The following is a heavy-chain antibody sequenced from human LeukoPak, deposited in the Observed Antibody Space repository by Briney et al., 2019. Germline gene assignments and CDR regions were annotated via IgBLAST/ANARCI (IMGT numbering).Heavy chain of an antibody. Sequence: GGSLRLSCAASGFTFSSYTMSWVRQAPGKGLEWVSSVSGSGGSTYYADSVKGRFTISRDNSKSTLFLQMNSLRAEDTAVYYCAKSSYYDSSGYYREYYFDYWGQGTLVTVSS. CDR2: VSGSGGST. V-gene: IGHV3-23*01. J-gene: IGHJ4*02. D-gene: IGHD3-22*01. CDR3: AKSSYYDSSGYYREYYFDY. CDR1: GFTFSSYT.